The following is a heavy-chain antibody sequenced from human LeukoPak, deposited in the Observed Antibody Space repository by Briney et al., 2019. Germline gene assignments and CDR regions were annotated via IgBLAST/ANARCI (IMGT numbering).Heavy chain of an antibody. J-gene: IGHJ4*02. V-gene: IGHV3-23*01. CDR3: TKDLSPTYYYDSSGYFLDY. Sequence: PGGSLRLSCAASGFTFSGYAMSWVRQAPGKGLEWVSAISGSGGSTYYADSVKGRFTISRDNSKNTLYLQMNSLRAEDTAVYYCTKDLSPTYYYDSSGYFLDYWGQGTLVTVSS. CDR1: GFTFSGYA. D-gene: IGHD3-22*01. CDR2: ISGSGGST.